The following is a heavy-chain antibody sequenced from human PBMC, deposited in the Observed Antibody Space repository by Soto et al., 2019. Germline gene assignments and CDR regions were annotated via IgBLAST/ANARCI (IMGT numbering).Heavy chain of an antibody. CDR3: ARDLAAGEH. J-gene: IGHJ4*02. D-gene: IGHD6-13*01. V-gene: IGHV1-46*02. Sequence: QVQLVQSGAEVKKPGASVKVSCRTSGYTFKHYYIHWVRQAPGQGLEWLGIINPASASTNYAQEFQDRVTLTMDTSTTTVYMELSGLRAEDPAIFYCARDLAAGEHWGQGTLVTVSS. CDR2: INPASAST. CDR1: GYTFKHYY.